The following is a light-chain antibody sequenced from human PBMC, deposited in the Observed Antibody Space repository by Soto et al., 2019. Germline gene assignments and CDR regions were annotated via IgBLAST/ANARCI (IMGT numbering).Light chain of an antibody. CDR2: EVS. CDR3: SSYAGSTPYV. V-gene: IGLV2-8*01. J-gene: IGLJ1*01. Sequence: QSVLAQPPSASGSPGQSVTISCTGTSSDVGGYNYVSWYQQHPGKAPKLMIYEVSKRPSGVPDRFSGSKSSNTASLTVSWLQVEDEADYYCSSYAGSTPYVFGTGTKVTVL. CDR1: SSDVGGYNY.